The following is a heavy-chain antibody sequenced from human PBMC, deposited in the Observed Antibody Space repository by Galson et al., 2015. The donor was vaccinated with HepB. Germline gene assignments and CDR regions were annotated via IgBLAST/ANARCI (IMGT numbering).Heavy chain of an antibody. CDR3: ARGGGCSGGSCYSFYFDY. Sequence: SLRLSCAASGFTFSSYAMSWVRQAPGKGLEWFSAISGSGGSTYYADSVKGRFTISRDNSKNTLYLQMNSLRAEDTAVYYGARGGGCSGGSCYSFYFDYWGQRTLVTVS. J-gene: IGHJ4*02. V-gene: IGHV3-23*01. CDR2: ISGSGGST. CDR1: GFTFSSYA. D-gene: IGHD2-15*01.